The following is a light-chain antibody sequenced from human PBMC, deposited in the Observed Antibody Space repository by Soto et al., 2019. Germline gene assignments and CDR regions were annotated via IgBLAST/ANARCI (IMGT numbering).Light chain of an antibody. CDR2: KAS. CDR3: QHYKSYSEA. Sequence: DIQMTQSPSTLSGSVGDRVTITCRASQTISSWLAWYQQKPGKAPKLLIYKASTLKSGVPSRFSGSGSGTEFTLTISSLQPADFATYYCQHYKSYSEAVGQCTKGDIK. V-gene: IGKV1-5*03. J-gene: IGKJ1*01. CDR1: QTISSW.